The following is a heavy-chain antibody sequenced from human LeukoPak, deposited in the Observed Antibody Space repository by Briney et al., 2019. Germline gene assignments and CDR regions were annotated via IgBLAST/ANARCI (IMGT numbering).Heavy chain of an antibody. D-gene: IGHD2-21*02. CDR3: AKGKVTGNWFDP. CDR2: ISGSGGST. J-gene: IGHJ5*02. CDR1: GFTFSSYA. V-gene: IGHV3-23*01. Sequence: GSLRLSCAASGFTFSSYAMSWVRPAPGKGLEWVSAISGSGGSTYYADSVKGRFTISRDNSKNTLYLQMNSLRAEDTAVYYCAKGKVTGNWFDPWGQGTLVTVSS.